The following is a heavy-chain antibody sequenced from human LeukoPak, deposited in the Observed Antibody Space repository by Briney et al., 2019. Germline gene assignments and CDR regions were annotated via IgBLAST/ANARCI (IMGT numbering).Heavy chain of an antibody. CDR1: GFSFSSYA. CDR3: AKDGGQGADY. CDR2: ISGSDGST. D-gene: IGHD3-16*01. J-gene: IGHJ4*02. V-gene: IGHV3-23*01. Sequence: GGCLRLSCAASGFSFSSYAMSWVRQAPGKGLEWVSGISGSDGSTYYADSVKGRFTISRDNSKNTLYLQMNSLRAEDMAVYYCAKDGGQGADYWGQGTLVSVSS.